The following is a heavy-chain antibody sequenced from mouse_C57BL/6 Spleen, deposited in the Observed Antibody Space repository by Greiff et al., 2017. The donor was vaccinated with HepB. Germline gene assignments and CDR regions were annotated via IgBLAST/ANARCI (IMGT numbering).Heavy chain of an antibody. V-gene: IGHV1-22*01. Sequence: VQLQQSGPELVKPGASVKMSCKASGYTFTDYNMHWVKQSHGKSLEWIGYINPNNGGTSYNQKFKGKATLTVNKSSSTAYMELRSLTSEDSAVYYCARKKGSPWYFDVWGTGTTVTVSS. D-gene: IGHD1-1*01. J-gene: IGHJ1*03. CDR1: GYTFTDYN. CDR2: INPNNGGT. CDR3: ARKKGSPWYFDV.